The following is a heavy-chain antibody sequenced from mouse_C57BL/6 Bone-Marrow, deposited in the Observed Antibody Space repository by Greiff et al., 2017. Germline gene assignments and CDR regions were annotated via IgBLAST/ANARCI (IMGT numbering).Heavy chain of an antibody. J-gene: IGHJ1*03. CDR2: ISPSNGGT. Sequence: QVQLQQPGTGLVKPGASVKLSCKASGFTFTNYWMHWVRQAPGQGLEWIGNISPSNGGTNYTDTFKSKATLTVDKSSSTAYMQLSSLTSEESAVYYGARRAKVPHWYFDVWGTGTTVTVSS. D-gene: IGHD2-14*01. V-gene: IGHV1-53*01. CDR1: GFTFTNYW. CDR3: ARRAKVPHWYFDV.